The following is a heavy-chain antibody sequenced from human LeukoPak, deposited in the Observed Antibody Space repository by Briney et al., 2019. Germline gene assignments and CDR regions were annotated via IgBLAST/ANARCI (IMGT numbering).Heavy chain of an antibody. D-gene: IGHD4-23*01. CDR3: ARDETPYY. V-gene: IGHV3-21*01. Sequence: SLKGRFTISRDNAKNSLSLQMNSLRAEDTAVCYCARDETPYYWGQGTLVTVSS. J-gene: IGHJ4*02.